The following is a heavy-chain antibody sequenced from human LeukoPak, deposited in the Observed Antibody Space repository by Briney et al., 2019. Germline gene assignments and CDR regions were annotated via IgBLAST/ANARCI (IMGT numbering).Heavy chain of an antibody. CDR2: ISSSSSTI. J-gene: IGHJ4*02. CDR3: AESSSGYGYFDY. V-gene: IGHV3-48*01. Sequence: PAGSLRLSCAAPGFTFSSYSRNWVRQAPGKGLEWISYISSSSSTIYYADSVKGRFTISRDNAKNSLYLQMNSLRAEDTAVYYCAESSSGYGYFDYWGQGTLVTVSS. D-gene: IGHD5-12*01. CDR1: GFTFSSYS.